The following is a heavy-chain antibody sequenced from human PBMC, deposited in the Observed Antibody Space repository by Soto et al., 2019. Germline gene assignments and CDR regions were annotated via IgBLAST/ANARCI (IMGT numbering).Heavy chain of an antibody. J-gene: IGHJ4*02. CDR3: ARPRYDGSGTPFDH. V-gene: IGHV3-74*01. Sequence: EVQLVESGGALVQPGGSLRISCAASGFTFSSYWMHWVRQAPGKGLVWVSRINGDGSTTTYADSVKGRFIISRDNAKNMLYLQMNSLTAEDTAVYYCARPRYDGSGTPFDHWGQGTLVTVSS. CDR1: GFTFSSYW. D-gene: IGHD3-22*01. CDR2: INGDGSTT.